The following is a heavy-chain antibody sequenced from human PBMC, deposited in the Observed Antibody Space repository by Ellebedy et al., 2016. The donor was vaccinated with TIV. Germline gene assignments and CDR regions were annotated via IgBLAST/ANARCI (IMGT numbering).Heavy chain of an antibody. Sequence: ASVKVSCKASGYTFTSYGISWVRQAPGQGLEWMGWINAYNGNTNYAQKLQGRVTMTSNTSISTAYMELSSLRSEDTAVYYCATSPLRSGFDYWGQGTLVTVSS. CDR3: ATSPLRSGFDY. J-gene: IGHJ4*02. V-gene: IGHV1-18*01. CDR2: INAYNGNT. D-gene: IGHD5-12*01. CDR1: GYTFTSYG.